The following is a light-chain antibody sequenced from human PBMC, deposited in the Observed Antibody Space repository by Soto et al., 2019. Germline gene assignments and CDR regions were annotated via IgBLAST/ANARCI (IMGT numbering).Light chain of an antibody. CDR2: DAS. J-gene: IGKJ1*01. CDR3: QHYNSYSEA. V-gene: IGKV3-11*01. Sequence: EIVLTQSPATLSLSPGERATLSCRASQSVRGYLAWYQQKPGQAPRPLIYDASFRVTGLPARFSGSGSGTDFTLTISSLQPDDFATYYCQHYNSYSEAFGQGTKVDIK. CDR1: QSVRGY.